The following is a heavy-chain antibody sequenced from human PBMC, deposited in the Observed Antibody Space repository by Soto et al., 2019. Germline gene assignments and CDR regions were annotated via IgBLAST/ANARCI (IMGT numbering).Heavy chain of an antibody. CDR1: GGSISSYY. CDR3: ASSAYSGSYYGPHYYYYGMDV. Sequence: QVQLQESGPGLVKPSETLSLTCTVSGGSISSYYWSWIRQPPGKGLEWIGYIYYSGSTNYNPSLKSRVTISVDTSKNQFSLKLSSVTAADTAVYYWASSAYSGSYYGPHYYYYGMDVWGQGTTVTVSS. D-gene: IGHD1-26*01. V-gene: IGHV4-59*01. CDR2: IYYSGST. J-gene: IGHJ6*02.